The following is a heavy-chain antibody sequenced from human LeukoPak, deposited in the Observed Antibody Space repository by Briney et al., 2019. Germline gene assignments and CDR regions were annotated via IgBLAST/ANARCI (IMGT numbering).Heavy chain of an antibody. CDR2: IYTSGST. V-gene: IGHV4-4*07. J-gene: IGHJ6*03. CDR3: ASEYSGYDYSSYYYYYMDV. Sequence: SETLSLTCTVSGGSISSYYWSWIRQPAGKGMEWIGRIYTSGSTNYNPSLKSRVTMSVDTSKNQFSLKLSSVTAADTAVYYCASEYSGYDYSSYYYYYMDVWGKGTTVTVSS. D-gene: IGHD5-12*01. CDR1: GGSISSYY.